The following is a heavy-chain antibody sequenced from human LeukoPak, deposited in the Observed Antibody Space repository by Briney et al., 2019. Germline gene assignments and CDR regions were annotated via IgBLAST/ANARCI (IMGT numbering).Heavy chain of an antibody. D-gene: IGHD6-6*01. Sequence: PGGSLRLSCAASGFTFSSYGMHWVRQAPGKGLEWVAVIWYDGSNKYYADSVKGRFTISRDNSKNTLYLQMNSLRAEDTAVYYCARSYSSSFLDYWGQGTLVTVSS. J-gene: IGHJ4*02. V-gene: IGHV3-33*01. CDR1: GFTFSSYG. CDR3: ARSYSSSFLDY. CDR2: IWYDGSNK.